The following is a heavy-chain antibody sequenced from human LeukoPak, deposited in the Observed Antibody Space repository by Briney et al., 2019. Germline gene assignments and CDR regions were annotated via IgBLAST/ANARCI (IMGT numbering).Heavy chain of an antibody. J-gene: IGHJ4*02. CDR2: ISGSGGST. CDR3: AKGYYDFWSGYFGDY. V-gene: IGHV3-23*01. D-gene: IGHD3-3*01. CDR1: GFTFSSYA. Sequence: PGGSLRLSCAASGFTFSSYAMSWVRQAPGKGLEWVSGISGSGGSTYYADSVKGRFTISRDNSKNTLYLQMNSLRAEDTAVYYCAKGYYDFWSGYFGDYWGQGTLVTVSS.